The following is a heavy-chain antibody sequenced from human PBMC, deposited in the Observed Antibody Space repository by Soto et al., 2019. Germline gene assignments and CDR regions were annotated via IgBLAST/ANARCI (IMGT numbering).Heavy chain of an antibody. CDR2: IKSKTDGGTT. CDR3: TTGKGQIYGDPADY. J-gene: IGHJ4*02. D-gene: IGHD4-17*01. Sequence: EVHLVESGGGLVKPGGSLRLSCAASGFTFSNAWMNWVRQAPGKGLEWVGRIKSKTDGGTTDYAAPVEGRFTISRDDSKNTLYLQMNSLKIEDTAVYYCTTGKGQIYGDPADYWGQGTLVTVSS. CDR1: GFTFSNAW. V-gene: IGHV3-15*07.